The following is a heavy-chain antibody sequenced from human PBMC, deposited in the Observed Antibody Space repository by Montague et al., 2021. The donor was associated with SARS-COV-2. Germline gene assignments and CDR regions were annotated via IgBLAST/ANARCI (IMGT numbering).Heavy chain of an antibody. Sequence: SLRLSCAASGFTFSRYWMHWVRQVPGKGLLWVSRINIDGSRTTYADSVKGRFTISRDNAKNTQFLQMNGLRADDTAVYYCTRSGDGVYYGMDVWGQGTTVTVSS. CDR2: INIDGSRT. CDR1: GFTFSRYW. D-gene: IGHD2-21*02. J-gene: IGHJ6*02. V-gene: IGHV3-74*03. CDR3: TRSGDGVYYGMDV.